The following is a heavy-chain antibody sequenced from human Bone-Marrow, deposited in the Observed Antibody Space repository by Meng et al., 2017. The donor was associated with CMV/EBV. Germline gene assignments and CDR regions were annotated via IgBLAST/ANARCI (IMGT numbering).Heavy chain of an antibody. Sequence: SGGSFSGHAISWVRQAPGQGLEWMGAVIPSLDTSNYSQKFQGRLAITTDDSMSTAYMELTGLRSEDTAVYYCARSSLGYGGNMEFDFWGQGTLVTVSS. CDR1: GGSFSGHA. J-gene: IGHJ4*02. CDR3: ARSSLGYGGNMEFDF. CDR2: VIPSLDTS. V-gene: IGHV1-69*05. D-gene: IGHD4-23*01.